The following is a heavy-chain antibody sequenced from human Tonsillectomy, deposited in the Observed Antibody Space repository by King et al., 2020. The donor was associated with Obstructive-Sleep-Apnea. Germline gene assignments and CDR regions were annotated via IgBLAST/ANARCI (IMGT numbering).Heavy chain of an antibody. CDR3: ARRERAVAGHFDY. D-gene: IGHD6-19*01. CDR2: IYPGDSDT. V-gene: IGHV5-51*01. Sequence: QLVQSGAEVKKPGESLKLSCQISGYSFTDYWIGWVRQMPGKGLEWMGIIYPGDSDTRYSPSFQGQVTISADTSISTAYLQWSRLKASDTAMYYCARRERAVAGHFDYWGQGTLVTVSS. CDR1: GYSFTDYW. J-gene: IGHJ4*02.